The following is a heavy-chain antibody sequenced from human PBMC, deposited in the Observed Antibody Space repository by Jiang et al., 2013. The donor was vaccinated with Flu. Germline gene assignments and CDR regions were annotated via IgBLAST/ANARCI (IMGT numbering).Heavy chain of an antibody. V-gene: IGHV5-51*01. CDR2: IFPDDSDT. D-gene: IGHD6-13*01. J-gene: IGHJ4*02. CDR1: GYSFSSDW. CDR3: ARAPGIWSDRFTFHSPMFDH. Sequence: GAEVKKPGESLKISCKGSGYSFSSDWIGWVRQMPGKGLEWMGIIFPDDSDTRYSPSFEGRVTISADKSISTAYLQWSSLKASDTALYYCARAPGIWSDRFTFHSPMFDHWGQGTLVTVSS.